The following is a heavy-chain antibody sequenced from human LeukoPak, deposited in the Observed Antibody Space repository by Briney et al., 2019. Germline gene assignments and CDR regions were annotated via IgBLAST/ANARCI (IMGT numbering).Heavy chain of an antibody. CDR2: IGPDGSGT. Sequence: GGPLRLSCAVSGFSLSDYWMHWVRQAPGKGLVWVSRIGPDGSGTTYADSVKGRFTISRDKSKNTVNLQMNSLRDEDAAVYYCTRVQAGRSGLMDVWGRGTTVTVSS. CDR1: GFSLSDYW. D-gene: IGHD2-8*02. V-gene: IGHV3-74*03. CDR3: TRVQAGRSGLMDV. J-gene: IGHJ6*02.